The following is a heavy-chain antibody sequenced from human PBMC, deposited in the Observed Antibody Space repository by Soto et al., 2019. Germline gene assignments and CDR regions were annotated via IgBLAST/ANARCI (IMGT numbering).Heavy chain of an antibody. CDR1: GYTFTSYY. Sequence: ASVKVSCKASGYTFTSYYMHWVRQAPGQGLEWMGIINPSGGSTSYAQKFQGRVTMTRDTSTSTVYMELSSLRSEDTAVYYCARCGYRRYHLSYWGQRSLVTGSS. V-gene: IGHV1-46*01. CDR3: ARCGYRRYHLSY. CDR2: INPSGGST. D-gene: IGHD6-25*01. J-gene: IGHJ4*02.